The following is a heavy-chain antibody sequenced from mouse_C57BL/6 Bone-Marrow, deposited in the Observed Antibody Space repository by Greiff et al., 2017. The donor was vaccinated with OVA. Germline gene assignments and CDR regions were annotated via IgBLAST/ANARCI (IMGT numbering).Heavy chain of an antibody. V-gene: IGHV1-15*01. Sequence: VQLQQSGAELVRPGASVTLSCKASGYTFTDYEMHWVKQTPVHGLEWIGAIDPETGGTAYNQKFKGKAILTADKSSSTAYMELRSRTSDDSAVYYCTRGYSNYYAMDYWGQGTSVTVSS. J-gene: IGHJ4*01. D-gene: IGHD2-5*01. CDR1: GYTFTDYE. CDR2: IDPETGGT. CDR3: TRGYSNYYAMDY.